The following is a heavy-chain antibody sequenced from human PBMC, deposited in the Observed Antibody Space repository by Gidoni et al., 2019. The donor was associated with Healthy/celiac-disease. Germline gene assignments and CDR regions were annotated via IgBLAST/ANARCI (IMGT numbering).Heavy chain of an antibody. D-gene: IGHD4-17*01. CDR2: ISGSGGST. V-gene: IGHV3-23*01. Sequence: EVQLLESGGGLVQPGGSLRLSCEAYGFTFSSYAMSWVRQAPGKGLEWVSAISGSGGSTYYAESVKGRFTISRDKSKNTLYLQMNSLRAEDTAVYYCAKEGYGDLYYFDYWGQGTLVTVSS. CDR3: AKEGYGDLYYFDY. CDR1: GFTFSSYA. J-gene: IGHJ4*02.